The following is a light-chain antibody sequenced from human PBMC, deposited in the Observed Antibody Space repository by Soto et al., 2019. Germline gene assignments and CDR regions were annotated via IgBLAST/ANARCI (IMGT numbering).Light chain of an antibody. CDR2: DAS. Sequence: DIQMTQSPSSLSASVGDRVTITCQASQDISNYLNWYQQKPGKAPKLLIYDASKLETGVPSRFSGSGSGTDFTFTISSLQPEDIATYYCQQYENLPTFGQGTRLEIK. CDR3: QQYENLPT. V-gene: IGKV1-33*01. J-gene: IGKJ5*01. CDR1: QDISNY.